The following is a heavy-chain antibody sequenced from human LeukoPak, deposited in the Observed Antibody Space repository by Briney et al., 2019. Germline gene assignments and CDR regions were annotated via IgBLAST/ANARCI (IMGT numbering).Heavy chain of an antibody. CDR3: ARDRTPYYYGSGSYLYYYMDV. CDR1: GGSISSYY. Sequence: PSETLSLTCIVSGGSISSYYWSWIRQPPGKGLEWIGYIYYSGSTNYNPSLKSRVTISVDTSKKQFSLKLSSVTAADTAVYYCARDRTPYYYGSGSYLYYYMDVWGKGTTVTISS. J-gene: IGHJ6*03. D-gene: IGHD3-10*01. V-gene: IGHV4-59*01. CDR2: IYYSGST.